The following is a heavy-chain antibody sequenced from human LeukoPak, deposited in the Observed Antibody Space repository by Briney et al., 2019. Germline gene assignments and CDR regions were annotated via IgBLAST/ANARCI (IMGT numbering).Heavy chain of an antibody. D-gene: IGHD3-3*01. CDR2: INPNSGGT. CDR3: ARDRAIRFLEWLYWFDP. Sequence: GASVKVSCKASGYTFTGYYMHWVRQAPGQGLEWMGWINPNSGGTNYAQKFQGRVTMTRDTSISTAYMELSRLRSDDTAVYYCARDRAIRFLEWLYWFDPWGQGTLVTVSS. CDR1: GYTFTGYY. V-gene: IGHV1-2*02. J-gene: IGHJ5*02.